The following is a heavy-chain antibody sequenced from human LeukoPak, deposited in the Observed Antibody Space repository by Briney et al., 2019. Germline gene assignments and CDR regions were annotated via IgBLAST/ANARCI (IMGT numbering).Heavy chain of an antibody. CDR1: GFTFSTYA. V-gene: IGHV3-64D*09. J-gene: IGHJ3*02. D-gene: IGHD2-2*01. CDR2: ISSNGGST. CDR3: AREGSTLYAFDI. Sequence: GGSLRLSCSASGFTFSTYAMHWVRQAPGKGLEYVSVISSNGGSTYNADSVKGRVTISRDNSKNTLYLQMSSLRIEDTAVYYCAREGSTLYAFDIWGQGTMVTVSS.